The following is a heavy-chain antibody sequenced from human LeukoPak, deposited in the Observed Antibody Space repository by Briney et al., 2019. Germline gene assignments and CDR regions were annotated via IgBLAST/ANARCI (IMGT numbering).Heavy chain of an antibody. D-gene: IGHD6-19*01. CDR3: ARDPSNTSGWNIYFDY. J-gene: IGHJ4*02. V-gene: IGHV3-33*01. CDR1: GFTFSSYG. CDR2: IWYDGSNK. Sequence: GGSLRLSCAASGFTFSSYGMHWVRQAPGKGLEWVAVIWYDGSNKYYADSVKGRFTISRDNSKNTLYLQMNSLRAEDTAVYYCARDPSNTSGWNIYFDYWGQGTLVTVSS.